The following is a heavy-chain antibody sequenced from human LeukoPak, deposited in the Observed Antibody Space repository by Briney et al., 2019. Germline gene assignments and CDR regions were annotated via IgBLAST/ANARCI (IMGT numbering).Heavy chain of an antibody. V-gene: IGHV1-18*01. CDR1: GYTFTSYG. CDR3: ARDGGTYYEDWFDP. D-gene: IGHD1-26*01. J-gene: IGHJ5*02. CDR2: ISGYNGNT. Sequence: EASVKVSCKASGYTFTSYGINWVRQAPGQGLEWMGWISGYNGNTNYAQKFQGRVTMTTDTSTSTVYMELRRLRSDDTAVCYCARDGGTYYEDWFDPWGQGTLVTVSS.